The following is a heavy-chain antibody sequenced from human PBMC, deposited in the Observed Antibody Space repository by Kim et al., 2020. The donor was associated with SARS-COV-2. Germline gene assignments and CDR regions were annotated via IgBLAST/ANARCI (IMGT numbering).Heavy chain of an antibody. Sequence: SVKVSCKASGFTFTSSAVQWVRQARGQRLEWIGWIVVGSGNTNYAQKFQERVTITRDMSTSTAYMELSSLRSEDTAVYYCAAFTPCYYDSSGWRVDYWGQGTLVSVSS. V-gene: IGHV1-58*01. J-gene: IGHJ4*02. CDR1: GFTFTSSA. CDR2: IVVGSGNT. D-gene: IGHD3-22*01. CDR3: AAFTPCYYDSSGWRVDY.